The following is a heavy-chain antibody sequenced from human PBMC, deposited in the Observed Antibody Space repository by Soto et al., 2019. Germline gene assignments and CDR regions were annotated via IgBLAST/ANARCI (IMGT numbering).Heavy chain of an antibody. CDR3: ARDGAPYSSSWYFDY. CDR2: INAGNGNT. J-gene: IGHJ4*02. CDR1: GYTFTSYA. V-gene: IGHV1-3*01. D-gene: IGHD6-13*01. Sequence: ASVKVSCKASGYTFTSYAMHWVRQAPGQRLEWMGWINAGNGNTKYSQKFQGRVTITRDTSASTAYMELSSLRSEDTAVYYCARDGAPYSSSWYFDYWGQGTLVTVSS.